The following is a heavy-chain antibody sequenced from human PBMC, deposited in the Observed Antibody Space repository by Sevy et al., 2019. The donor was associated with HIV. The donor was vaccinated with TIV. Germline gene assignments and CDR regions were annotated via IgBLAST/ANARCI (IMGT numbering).Heavy chain of an antibody. D-gene: IGHD3-22*01. CDR3: ATKKDYYGSSGYPFDY. J-gene: IGHJ4*02. CDR2: FDPEDGRT. V-gene: IGHV1-24*01. CDR1: GYTLSQLS. Sequence: ASVKVSCKVSGYTLSQLSMHWVRQAPGKGLEWVGTFDPEDGRTIYAQKFQGRVTMTEGTSTHTAYMELNSLNSEDTAVYYCATKKDYYGSSGYPFDYWGQGTQVTVSS.